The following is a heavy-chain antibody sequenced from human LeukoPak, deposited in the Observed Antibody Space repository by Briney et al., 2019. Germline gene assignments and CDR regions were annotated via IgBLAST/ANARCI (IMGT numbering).Heavy chain of an antibody. CDR2: INHSGST. CDR1: GGSFSGYY. CDR3: ARRTYYYGSGISSEAFDI. V-gene: IGHV4-34*01. Sequence: PSETLSLTCAVYGGSFSGYYWSWIRQPPGKGLEWIGEINHSGSTNYNPSLKSRVTISVDTSKNQFSLKLSSVTAADTAVYYCARRTYYYGSGISSEAFDIWGQGTMVTVSS. J-gene: IGHJ3*02. D-gene: IGHD3-10*01.